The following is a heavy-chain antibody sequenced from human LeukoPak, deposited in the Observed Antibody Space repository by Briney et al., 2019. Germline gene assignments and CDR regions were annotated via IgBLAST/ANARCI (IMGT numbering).Heavy chain of an antibody. CDR3: ATDSLIAAAGTYQGFDY. Sequence: ASVKVSCKVSGYTLTELSMHWVRQAPGKGLEWMGGFDPEDGETIYAQKFQGRVTMTEDTSTDTAYMELSSLGSEDTAVYYCATDSLIAAAGTYQGFDYWGQGTLVTVSS. J-gene: IGHJ4*02. D-gene: IGHD6-13*01. CDR1: GYTLTELS. CDR2: FDPEDGET. V-gene: IGHV1-24*01.